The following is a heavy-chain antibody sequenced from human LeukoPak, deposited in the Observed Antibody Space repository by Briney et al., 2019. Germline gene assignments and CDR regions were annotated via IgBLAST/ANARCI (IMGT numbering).Heavy chain of an antibody. V-gene: IGHV3-7*01. J-gene: IGHJ6*03. Sequence: GGSLRLSCAASGFTFSSYWVTWVRQAPGKGLEWVANIKKDGSERYYVDSVKGRFTISRDNAKNTLYLQMNSLRAEDTAVYYCARVFPSVVPAAIGYYYYMDVWGKGTTVTVSS. D-gene: IGHD2-2*01. CDR1: GFTFSSYW. CDR3: ARVFPSVVPAAIGYYYYMDV. CDR2: IKKDGSER.